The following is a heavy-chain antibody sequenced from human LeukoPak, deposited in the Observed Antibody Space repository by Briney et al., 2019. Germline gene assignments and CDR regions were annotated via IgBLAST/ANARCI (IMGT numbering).Heavy chain of an antibody. CDR2: IYYSGST. CDR3: ARGTYSSSWFHY. Sequence: SETLSLTCTVSGGSISSYYWSWIRQPTGKGLESIGYIYYSGSTNYIPSLKSRVTISVDTSKNQFSLKLSSVTAADTAVYYCARGTYSSSWFHYWGQGTLVTVSS. D-gene: IGHD6-13*01. J-gene: IGHJ4*02. CDR1: GGSISSYY. V-gene: IGHV4-59*01.